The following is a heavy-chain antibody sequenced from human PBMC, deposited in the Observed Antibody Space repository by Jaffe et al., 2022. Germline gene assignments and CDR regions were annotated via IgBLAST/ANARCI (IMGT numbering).Heavy chain of an antibody. CDR2: IYPGDSDT. CDR1: GYSFTSYW. D-gene: IGHD6-19*01. CDR3: VRPMLGIAVAPYFDY. V-gene: IGHV5-51*03. J-gene: IGHJ4*02. Sequence: EVQLVQSGAEVKKPGESLKISCKGSGYSFTSYWIGWVRQMPGKGLEWMGIIYPGDSDTRYSPSFQGQVTISADKSISTAYLQWSSLKASDTAMYYCVRPMLGIAVAPYFDYWGQGTLVTVSS.